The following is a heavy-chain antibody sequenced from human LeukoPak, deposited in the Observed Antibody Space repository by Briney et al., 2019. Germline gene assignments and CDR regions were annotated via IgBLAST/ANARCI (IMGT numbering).Heavy chain of an antibody. J-gene: IGHJ4*02. CDR1: GFTFSSYA. V-gene: IGHV3-23*01. CDR2: ISGSGGST. Sequence: GGSLRLSCAASGFTFSSYAMSWVRQAPGKGLEWASAISGSGGSTYYADSVKGRFTISRDNSKNTLYLQMNSLRAEDTAVYYCAKATIVVVVAAYCFDYWGQGTPVTVSS. D-gene: IGHD2-15*01. CDR3: AKATIVVVVAAYCFDY.